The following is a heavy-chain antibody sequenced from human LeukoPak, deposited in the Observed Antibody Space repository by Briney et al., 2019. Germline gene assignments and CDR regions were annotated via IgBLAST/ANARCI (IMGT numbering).Heavy chain of an antibody. CDR3: ARYSGTYRDY. D-gene: IGHD1-26*01. J-gene: IGHJ4*02. CDR2: ITGSSSYI. CDR1: GLTFSSSN. Sequence: PGGSLRLSCAASGLTFSSSNMNWVRQAPGKGLVWVSSITGSSSYILYADSVKGRFTISRDNAKNSLYLQLNSLRAEDTAVYCCARYSGTYRDYWGQGTLVTVSS. V-gene: IGHV3-21*04.